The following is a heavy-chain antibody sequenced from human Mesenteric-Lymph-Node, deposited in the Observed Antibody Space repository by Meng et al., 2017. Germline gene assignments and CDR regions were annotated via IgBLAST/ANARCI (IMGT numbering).Heavy chain of an antibody. J-gene: IGHJ4*02. D-gene: IGHD4-23*01. V-gene: IGHV3-33*01. CDR1: GFTFRSYG. Sequence: QVQRVESGGGVVQPGRALRLACAASGFTFRSYGMHWVRQAPGKGLEWVAVIWSDGSNRYYADSVKGRFAISRDISKNTLILQMNSLRAEDTAVYYCARGYYGGNSDFDYWGQGTLVTVSS. CDR3: ARGYYGGNSDFDY. CDR2: IWSDGSNR.